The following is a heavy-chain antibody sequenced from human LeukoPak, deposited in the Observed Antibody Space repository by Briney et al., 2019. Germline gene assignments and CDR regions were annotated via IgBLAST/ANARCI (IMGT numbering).Heavy chain of an antibody. D-gene: IGHD6-6*01. CDR2: ISAYNGNT. V-gene: IGHV1-18*01. CDR1: GYTFTSYG. J-gene: IGHJ6*03. Sequence: ASVKVSCKASGYTFTSYGISWVRQAPGQGLEWMGWISAYNGNTNYAQKLQGRVTMTTDTSTGTAYMELRSLRSDDTAVYYCARAARENYYYYYMDVWGKGTTVTVSS. CDR3: ARAARENYYYYYMDV.